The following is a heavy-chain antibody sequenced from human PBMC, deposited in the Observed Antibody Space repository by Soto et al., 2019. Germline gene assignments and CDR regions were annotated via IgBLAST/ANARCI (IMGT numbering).Heavy chain of an antibody. D-gene: IGHD2-2*01. J-gene: IGHJ6*02. Sequence: QVQLVQSGAEVKKPGASVKVSCKASGYTFTSYGISWVRQAPGQGLEWMGWISAYNGNTNYAQKLQGRVTMTTDTSTSPAYMELRSLRSDDTAVYYCARDDVVPAAIDYYYYGMDVWGQGTTVTVSS. CDR1: GYTFTSYG. CDR2: ISAYNGNT. CDR3: ARDDVVPAAIDYYYYGMDV. V-gene: IGHV1-18*01.